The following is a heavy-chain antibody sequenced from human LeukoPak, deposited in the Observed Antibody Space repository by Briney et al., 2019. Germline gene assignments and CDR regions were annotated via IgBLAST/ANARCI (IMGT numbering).Heavy chain of an antibody. J-gene: IGHJ4*02. CDR2: ISHDGTNS. Sequence: GGPLRLSCEASGFTFSSYPIHWVRQAPGKGLDWVTVISHDGTNSYYADSVKGRFTISRDNSQNTLYLQMNSLRGDDTAVYYCARGHWTLGFDSSRWYWIDYWGQGTLVAVSS. CDR1: GFTFSSYP. D-gene: IGHD6-13*01. CDR3: ARGHWTLGFDSSRWYWIDY. V-gene: IGHV3-30*14.